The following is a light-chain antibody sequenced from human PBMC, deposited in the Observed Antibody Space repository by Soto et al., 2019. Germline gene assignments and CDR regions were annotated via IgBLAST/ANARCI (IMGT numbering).Light chain of an antibody. J-gene: IGKJ2*01. V-gene: IGKV3-15*01. CDR2: GAS. CDR1: QSISSS. Sequence: EIVMTQSPATLSVSPGERATLSCRASQSISSSKLAWYQQKPGQAPRLLIYGASSRATGIPARFSGSGSGTEFTLPISSLQSEDFAVYYCQQYNNWPPYTFGQGTKLEIK. CDR3: QQYNNWPPYT.